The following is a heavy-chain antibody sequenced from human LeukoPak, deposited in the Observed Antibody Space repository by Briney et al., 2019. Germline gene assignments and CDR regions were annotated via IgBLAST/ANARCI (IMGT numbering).Heavy chain of an antibody. CDR1: GGSISSYY. V-gene: IGHV4-59*01. Sequence: PSETLSLTCTVSGGSISSYYWSWIRQPPGKGLEWIGHIYYSGSTKYSPCLKSRATISVDTSKNQSSLKLSLVTAEDTAVYYCARNTNIVVVVAARRGNYFDYWGQGTLVTVSS. D-gene: IGHD2-15*01. CDR2: IYYSGST. J-gene: IGHJ4*02. CDR3: ARNTNIVVVVAARRGNYFDY.